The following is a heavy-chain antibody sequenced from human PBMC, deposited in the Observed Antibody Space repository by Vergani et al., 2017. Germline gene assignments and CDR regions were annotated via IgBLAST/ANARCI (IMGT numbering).Heavy chain of an antibody. D-gene: IGHD3-3*01. J-gene: IGHJ5*02. V-gene: IGHV3-74*01. CDR3: ARARKFRFGVVWENWFDP. Sequence: EVELVESGGGLVQPGGSLRLSCAASGFTFNESWMHWARQVPGKGLVWVSGMNGDGDTISYADSVKGRFTISRDNAKNTWFLQMNSLRAEDTAVYYCARARKFRFGVVWENWFDPWGQGTLVTVSS. CDR2: MNGDGDTI. CDR1: GFTFNESW.